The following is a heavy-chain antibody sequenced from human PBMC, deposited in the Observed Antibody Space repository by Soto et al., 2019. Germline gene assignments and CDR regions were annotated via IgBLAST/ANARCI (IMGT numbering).Heavy chain of an antibody. CDR3: ARVHLGYCSSTSCYSSGPNYYYYGMDV. D-gene: IGHD2-2*01. Sequence: SVKVSCKASGGTFSSYAISWVRQAPGQGLEWMGGIIPIFGTANYAQKFQGRVTITADESTSTAYMELSSLRSEDTAVYYCARVHLGYCSSTSCYSSGPNYYYYGMDVWGQGTTVTVYS. CDR2: IIPIFGTA. V-gene: IGHV1-69*13. CDR1: GGTFSSYA. J-gene: IGHJ6*02.